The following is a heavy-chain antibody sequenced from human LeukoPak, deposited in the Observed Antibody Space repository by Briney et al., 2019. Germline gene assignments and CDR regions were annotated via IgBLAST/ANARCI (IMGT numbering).Heavy chain of an antibody. Sequence: GGSLRLSCAASGFTFSSYAMSWVRQAPGKGLEWVAFIRYDGSNKYYADSVKGRFTISRDNSKNTLYLQMNSLRAEDTAVYYCAKDFGYCTNGVCYPYYWGQGTLVTVSS. CDR1: GFTFSSYA. V-gene: IGHV3-30*02. CDR3: AKDFGYCTNGVCYPYY. CDR2: IRYDGSNK. J-gene: IGHJ4*02. D-gene: IGHD2-8*01.